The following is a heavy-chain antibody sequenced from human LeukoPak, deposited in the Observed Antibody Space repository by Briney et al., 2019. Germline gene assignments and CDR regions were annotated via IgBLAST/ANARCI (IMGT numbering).Heavy chain of an antibody. CDR2: INHSGST. CDR1: GGSFSGYY. V-gene: IGHV4-34*01. CDR3: ARFQWLLYYYYGMDV. J-gene: IGHJ6*02. D-gene: IGHD6-19*01. Sequence: SETLSLTCAVYGGSFSGYYWSWIRQPPGKGLEWIGEINHSGSTNYNPPLKSRVTISVDTSKNQFSLKLSSVTAADTAVYYCARFQWLLYYYYGMDVWGQGTTVTVSS.